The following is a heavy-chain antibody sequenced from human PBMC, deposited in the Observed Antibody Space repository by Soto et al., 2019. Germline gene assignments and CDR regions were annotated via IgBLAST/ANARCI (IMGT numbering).Heavy chain of an antibody. CDR1: GFSLRTSGVG. CDR2: LYWNDDK. Sequence: SGPTLVNPTQTLTLTCTFSGFSLRTSGVGVGWIRQPPGKALEWIALLYWNDDKRYSPSLKSRLTITKVTSKNQVVLTMTNMDPVDTATYYCPHRPSGWYLFDYWGQGTLVTVSS. V-gene: IGHV2-5*01. J-gene: IGHJ4*02. CDR3: PHRPSGWYLFDY. D-gene: IGHD6-19*01.